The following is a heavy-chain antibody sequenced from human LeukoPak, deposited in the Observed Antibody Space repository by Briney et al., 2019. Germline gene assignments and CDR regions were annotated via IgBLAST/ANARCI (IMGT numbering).Heavy chain of an antibody. CDR3: ARTYDFWSGYLPYYFDY. CDR1: GYSISSGYY. D-gene: IGHD3-3*01. Sequence: SETLSLTCAVSGYSISSGYYCGWIRQPSGKGLEWIGSIYHSGSTYYNPSLKSRVTISVDTSKNQFSLKLSSVTAADTAVYYCARTYDFWSGYLPYYFDYWGQGTLVTVSS. V-gene: IGHV4-38-2*01. J-gene: IGHJ4*02. CDR2: IYHSGST.